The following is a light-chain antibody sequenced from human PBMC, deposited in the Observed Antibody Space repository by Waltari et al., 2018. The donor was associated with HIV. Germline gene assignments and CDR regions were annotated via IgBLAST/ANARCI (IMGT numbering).Light chain of an antibody. CDR1: QGISTY. J-gene: IGKJ3*01. Sequence: DIQLTQSPSFLSASVGDRVTVTCRAGQGISTYLAWHQQKPGKAPKLLIYAASTLQTGVPLSSGISGSGSGTEFTLTISGLQPEDVATYYCQQVNMPFTFGPGTKVDIK. V-gene: IGKV1-9*01. CDR3: QQVNMPFT. CDR2: AAS.